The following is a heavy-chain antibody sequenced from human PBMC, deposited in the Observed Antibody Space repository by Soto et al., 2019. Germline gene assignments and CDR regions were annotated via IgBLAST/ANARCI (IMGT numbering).Heavy chain of an antibody. D-gene: IGHD3-22*01. V-gene: IGHV4-34*01. J-gene: IGHJ5*02. CDR3: ARGRYYYDSSGYYNWFDP. CDR1: GGSFSGYY. Sequence: SETMSLTCAVYGGSFSGYYWSWIRQPPGKGLEWIGEINHSGSTNYNPSLKSRVTISVDTSKNQFSLKLSSVTAADTAVYYCARGRYYYDSSGYYNWFDPWGQGTLVTVSS. CDR2: INHSGST.